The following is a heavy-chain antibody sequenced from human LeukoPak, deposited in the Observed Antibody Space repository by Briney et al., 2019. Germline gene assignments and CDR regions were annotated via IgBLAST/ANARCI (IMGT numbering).Heavy chain of an antibody. Sequence: SETLSLTCAVSGGSISNSNWWSWVRQPPGKGLEWIGEIYHSASTIYNPSLKSRVTISVDKSKNQFSLKLSSVTAADTAVYYCARADVTEWLLSWGQGTLVTVSS. CDR1: GGSISNSNW. J-gene: IGHJ5*02. CDR3: ARADVTEWLLS. CDR2: IYHSAST. V-gene: IGHV4-4*02. D-gene: IGHD3-3*01.